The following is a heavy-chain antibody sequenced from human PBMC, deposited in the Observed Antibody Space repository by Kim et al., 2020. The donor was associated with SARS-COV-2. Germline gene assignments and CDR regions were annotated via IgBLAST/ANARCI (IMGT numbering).Heavy chain of an antibody. V-gene: IGHV3-23*03. CDR1: GFTFSSHA. Sequence: GGSLRLSCAASGFTFSSHAMSWVRQAPGKGLEWVSLIYSGGSNTYYADSVKGRFTISRDNSKNTLYLQMNSLRAEDTAVYYCAKGFRLMSDSSGYYRPYYYVMDVWGQGTKVTVSS. J-gene: IGHJ6*02. D-gene: IGHD3-22*01. CDR2: IYSGGSNT. CDR3: AKGFRLMSDSSGYYRPYYYVMDV.